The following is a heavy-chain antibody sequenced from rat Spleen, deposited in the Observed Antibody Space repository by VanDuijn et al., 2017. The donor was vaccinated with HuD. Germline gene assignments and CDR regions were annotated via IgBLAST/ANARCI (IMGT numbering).Heavy chain of an antibody. D-gene: IGHD1-12*02. Sequence: EVQLVESGGGLVQPGRSLKFSCAASGINFSNYAMAWVRQAPKKGLEWVASISYEGSSTYYRDSVKGRFTVSRDNAKSTLYLQMNSLRSEDTATYYCTRVYYYDGSYYFDYWGQGTLVTVSS. CDR2: ISYEGSST. CDR3: TRVYYYDGSYYFDY. CDR1: GINFSNYA. J-gene: IGHJ3*01. V-gene: IGHV5-17*01.